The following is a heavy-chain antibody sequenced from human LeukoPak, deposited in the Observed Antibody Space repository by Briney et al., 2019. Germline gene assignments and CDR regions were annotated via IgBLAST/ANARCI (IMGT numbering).Heavy chain of an antibody. CDR1: GESFSGYY. D-gene: IGHD3-10*01. J-gene: IGHJ4*02. CDR2: INHSGSS. V-gene: IGHV4-34*01. Sequence: SETLSLTCAVYGESFSGYYWSWIRQPPGKGLEWIGEINHSGSSNYNPSLKSRVTISVDTSKNQFSLKLSSVTAADTAVYYCARRKGMVRVFDYWGQGTLVTVSS. CDR3: ARRKGMVRVFDY.